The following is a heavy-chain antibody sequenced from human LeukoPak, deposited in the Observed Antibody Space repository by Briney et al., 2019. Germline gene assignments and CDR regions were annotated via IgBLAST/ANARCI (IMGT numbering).Heavy chain of an antibody. Sequence: SETLSLTCTVSGGSIRSGAYYWSWIRQRPGKGLEWIGYIYYSGSTHYNPSLQSRVSISVDTSQNQFSLKLSSVTAADTAVYYCARGGTSANFQHWGQGTLVTVSS. CDR1: GGSIRSGAYY. CDR2: IYYSGST. J-gene: IGHJ1*01. V-gene: IGHV4-31*03. CDR3: ARGGTSANFQH.